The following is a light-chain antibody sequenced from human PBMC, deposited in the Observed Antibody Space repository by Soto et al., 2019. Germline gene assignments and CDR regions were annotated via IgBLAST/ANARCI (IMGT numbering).Light chain of an antibody. CDR3: QRSSNYPWT. CDR1: QSISSY. Sequence: DIQMTQFPSTLSASVGDRVTITFRASQSISSYLAWYQQKPGKAPKLLIYEASGLESGFPSRFSGSGYGTAFTRAISSLQPDDFATYCCQRSSNYPWTFGQGTKV. CDR2: EAS. J-gene: IGKJ1*01. V-gene: IGKV1-5*03.